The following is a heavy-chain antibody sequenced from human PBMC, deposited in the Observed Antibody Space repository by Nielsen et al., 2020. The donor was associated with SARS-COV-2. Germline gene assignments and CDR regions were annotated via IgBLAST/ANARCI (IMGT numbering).Heavy chain of an antibody. J-gene: IGHJ3*02. Sequence: SETLSLTCAVYGGSFSGYYWSWIRQPPGKGLEWIGEINHSGSTNCNPSLKSRVTISVDTSKNQFSLKLSSVTAADTAVYYCARGGRWLQYRDAFDIWGQGTMVTVSS. CDR2: INHSGST. CDR3: ARGGRWLQYRDAFDI. D-gene: IGHD5-24*01. V-gene: IGHV4-34*01. CDR1: GGSFSGYY.